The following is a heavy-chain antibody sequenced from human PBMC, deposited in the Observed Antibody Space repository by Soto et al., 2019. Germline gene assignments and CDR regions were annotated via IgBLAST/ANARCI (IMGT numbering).Heavy chain of an antibody. CDR3: AHLTITYGGVIGLDAFDT. V-gene: IGHV2-5*02. D-gene: IGHD3-16*02. CDR2: IYWDNDK. CDR1: GFSLISVGVG. J-gene: IGHJ3*02. Sequence: QITLKESAPTLVHPSEPLTLTCTFSGFSLISVGVGVGWIRQPPGKALEWVAVIYWDNDKRYNPSLNSRLSITKDTSRNQVVLTMTNMDPVDTGTYFCAHLTITYGGVIGLDAFDTWGQGTLVTVSS.